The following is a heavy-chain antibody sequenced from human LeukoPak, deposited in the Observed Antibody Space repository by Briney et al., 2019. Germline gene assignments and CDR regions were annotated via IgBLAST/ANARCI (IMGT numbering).Heavy chain of an antibody. CDR2: IYTSGST. D-gene: IGHD6-6*01. Sequence: SETLSLTCTVSGGSISSYYWSWIRQPAGKGLEWIGRIYTSGSTNYNPSLKSRVTMSVDTSKNQFSLKLSSVTAADTAVYYCSRDFGIAARHTYYYYMDVWGKGTTVTVPS. V-gene: IGHV4-4*07. CDR3: SRDFGIAARHTYYYYMDV. J-gene: IGHJ6*03. CDR1: GGSISSYY.